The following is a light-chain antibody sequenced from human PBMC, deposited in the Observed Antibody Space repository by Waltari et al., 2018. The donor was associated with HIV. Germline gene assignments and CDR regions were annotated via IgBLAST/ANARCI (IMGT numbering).Light chain of an antibody. J-gene: IGKJ2*03. CDR1: QSLSNS. V-gene: IGKV3-11*01. CDR3: QVHGDRPLYS. Sequence: EILLTQFPVTLPVSPGDRATLSCRASQSLSNSIVWYQQKPGQAPRLLIYETSHRATGIPARFSGSGSGTDFTLTISNLEPEDLALYFCQVHGDRPLYSFGQGT. CDR2: ETS.